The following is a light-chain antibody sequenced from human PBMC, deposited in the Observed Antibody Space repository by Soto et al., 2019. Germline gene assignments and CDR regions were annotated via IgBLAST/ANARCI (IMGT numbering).Light chain of an antibody. Sequence: DIQMTQSPSSLSASVGDRVTITCRAGQSISSYLNWYQQNPGKAPKLLIYGASSLQSGVPSRFSGGGSGTDFTLTISSLQPEDFATYYCQQSYKTPRTFGQGTKVEIK. J-gene: IGKJ1*01. CDR3: QQSYKTPRT. V-gene: IGKV1-39*01. CDR1: QSISSY. CDR2: GAS.